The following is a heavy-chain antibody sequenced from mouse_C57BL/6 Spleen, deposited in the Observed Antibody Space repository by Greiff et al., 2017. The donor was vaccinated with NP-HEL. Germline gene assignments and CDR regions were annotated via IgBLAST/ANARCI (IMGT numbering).Heavy chain of an antibody. CDR2: IDPSDSYT. J-gene: IGHJ1*03. D-gene: IGHD1-1*01. V-gene: IGHV1-50*01. Sequence: QVQLQQPGAELVKPGASVKLSCKASGYTFTSYWMQWVKQRPGQGLEWIGEIDPSDSYTNYNQKFKGKATLTVDTSSSTAYMQLSSLTSEDSAVYYCARRAWGITVKGYFDVWGTGTTVTVSS. CDR1: GYTFTSYW. CDR3: ARRAWGITVKGYFDV.